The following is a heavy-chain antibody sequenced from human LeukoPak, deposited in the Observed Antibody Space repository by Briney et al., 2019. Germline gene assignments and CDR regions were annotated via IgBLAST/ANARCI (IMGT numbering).Heavy chain of an antibody. D-gene: IGHD6-13*01. CDR2: INWNGGST. CDR1: GFTFDDYG. J-gene: IGHJ4*02. V-gene: IGHV3-20*04. CDR3: ARVSSSWYYANDY. Sequence: GGSLRLSCAASGFTFDDYGMSWVRQAPGKGLEWVSGINWNGGSTGYADSVKGRFTISRDNAKNTLYLQMNSLRPEDTGVYSCARVSSSWYYANDYWGQGTLVTVSS.